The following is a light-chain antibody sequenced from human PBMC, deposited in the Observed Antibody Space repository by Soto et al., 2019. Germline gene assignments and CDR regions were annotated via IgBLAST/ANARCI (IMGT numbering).Light chain of an antibody. CDR2: GAS. Sequence: DFVMTQAPDSLAVSLGERATINCKSSQSVGYNSNNKNHLGWFQQKPGHPPKLLIYGASFRPSGVPDRFSGSGSGTDFTLTISSLQAEDVAVYYCQQYYSIPFTFGQGTKLEI. CDR3: QQYYSIPFT. CDR1: QSVGYNSNNKNH. V-gene: IGKV4-1*01. J-gene: IGKJ2*01.